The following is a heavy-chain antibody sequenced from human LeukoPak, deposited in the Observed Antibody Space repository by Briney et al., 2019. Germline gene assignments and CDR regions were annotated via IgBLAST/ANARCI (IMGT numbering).Heavy chain of an antibody. Sequence: GGSLRLSCAASGFTFSSYEMNWVRQATGKGMEWVAYISPNADIIHYADSVKGRFTISRDNAKNALFLQVNSLRDEDTALYHCVTESAWLFDYWGQGTLVTDSS. CDR1: GFTFSSYE. CDR2: ISPNADII. D-gene: IGHD5-12*01. V-gene: IGHV3-48*03. J-gene: IGHJ4*02. CDR3: VTESAWLFDY.